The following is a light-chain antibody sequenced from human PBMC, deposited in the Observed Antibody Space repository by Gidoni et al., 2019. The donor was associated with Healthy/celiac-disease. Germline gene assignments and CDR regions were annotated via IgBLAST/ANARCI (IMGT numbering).Light chain of an antibody. Sequence: DIQMTLSPSSLSPSVGDRVTITCRASQSISSYLNWYQQKPGKAPKLLIYAASSLQSGVPARFSGSGSGTDFTLTISSLQPEDFATYYCQQSYSTLWTFGQGTKVEIK. V-gene: IGKV1-39*01. CDR3: QQSYSTLWT. CDR2: AAS. J-gene: IGKJ1*01. CDR1: QSISSY.